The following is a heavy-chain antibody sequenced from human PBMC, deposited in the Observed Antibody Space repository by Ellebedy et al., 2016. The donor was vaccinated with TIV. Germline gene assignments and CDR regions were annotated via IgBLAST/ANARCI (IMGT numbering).Heavy chain of an antibody. D-gene: IGHD3-9*01. J-gene: IGHJ6*02. Sequence: GGSLRLXXAASGFTFSGSAMHWVRQAPGKGLEWVGRIRSKANSYATAYAASVKGRFTISRDDSKNTAYLQMNSLKTEDTAVYYCTRLQGYDILTGYYLLGGMDVWGQGTTVTVSS. CDR3: TRLQGYDILTGYYLLGGMDV. CDR2: IRSKANSYAT. V-gene: IGHV3-73*01. CDR1: GFTFSGSA.